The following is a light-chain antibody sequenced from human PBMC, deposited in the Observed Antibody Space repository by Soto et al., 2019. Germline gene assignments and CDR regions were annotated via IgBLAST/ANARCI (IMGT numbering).Light chain of an antibody. Sequence: EIVLTQSPGTLSLSPGERATLSCRASQSVSSSYLAWYQQKPGQAPRLLIYGASSRATGIPDRFSGSVSGTDFTLTIRRLEHEDFAVYYCERYGGSPLFTFGPGTKVDVK. CDR2: GAS. CDR3: ERYGGSPLFT. CDR1: QSVSSSY. J-gene: IGKJ3*01. V-gene: IGKV3-20*01.